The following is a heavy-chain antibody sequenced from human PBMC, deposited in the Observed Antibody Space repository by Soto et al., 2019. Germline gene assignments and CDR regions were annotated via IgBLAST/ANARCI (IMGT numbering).Heavy chain of an antibody. CDR1: GYTFTNYW. CDR2: IYPGDSDT. CDR3: AASIFYYGMDV. Sequence: GASLKISCKGSGYTFTNYWIGWARQMPGKGPEWMGIIYPGDSDTKYNPSFQGQVTISADKSITTTYLQWSSLKASDTAIYYCAASIFYYGMDVWGQGTTVTVSS. J-gene: IGHJ6*02. V-gene: IGHV5-51*01.